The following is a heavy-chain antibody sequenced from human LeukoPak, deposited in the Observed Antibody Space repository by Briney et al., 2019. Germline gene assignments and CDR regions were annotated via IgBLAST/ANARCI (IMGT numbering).Heavy chain of an antibody. Sequence: GGSLRLSCAASGFTFDDYAMHWVRQAPGKGLEWVSLISGDGGSTYYADSVKGRFTISRDNGKNSLYLQMNSLRTEDTALYYCAKVGGNYHDNSGYGTWGQGTLVTVSS. V-gene: IGHV3-43*02. CDR2: ISGDGGST. J-gene: IGHJ5*02. D-gene: IGHD3-22*01. CDR1: GFTFDDYA. CDR3: AKVGGNYHDNSGYGT.